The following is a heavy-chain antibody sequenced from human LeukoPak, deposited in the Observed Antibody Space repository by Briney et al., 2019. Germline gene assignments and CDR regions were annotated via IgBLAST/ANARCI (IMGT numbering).Heavy chain of an antibody. Sequence: GGSLRLSCVVSGFTFSSYGMSWVRQAPGKGLEWVSGISGSGSNTYYADSVKGRFTISRDNSKNTLYLQMNSLRAEDTAVYYCARGSPAARSSFDYWGQGTLVTVSS. CDR2: ISGSGSNT. V-gene: IGHV3-23*01. D-gene: IGHD2-2*01. CDR3: ARGSPAARSSFDY. CDR1: GFTFSSYG. J-gene: IGHJ4*02.